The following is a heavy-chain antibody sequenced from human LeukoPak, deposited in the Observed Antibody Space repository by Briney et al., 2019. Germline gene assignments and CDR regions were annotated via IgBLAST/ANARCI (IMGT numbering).Heavy chain of an antibody. CDR3: ATIKRGSIFGYFDF. D-gene: IGHD5-18*01. CDR2: LFDSVNT. Sequence: SETLSLTCTVSGGSISSHYWSWIRQPPGKGLEWVAYLFDSVNTKDNPSLQSRLTLSADTSKNQFSLRLSSVTAADTAVYYCATIKRGSIFGYFDFWGQGIKVTVSS. V-gene: IGHV4-59*11. J-gene: IGHJ4*02. CDR1: GGSISSHY.